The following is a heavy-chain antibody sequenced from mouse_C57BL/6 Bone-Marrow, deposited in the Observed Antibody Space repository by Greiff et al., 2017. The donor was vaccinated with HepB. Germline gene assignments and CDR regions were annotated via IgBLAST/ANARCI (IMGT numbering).Heavy chain of an antibody. D-gene: IGHD2-4*01. CDR3: ARVGDYDVPYYFDY. CDR1: GYSITSGYY. J-gene: IGHJ2*01. CDR2: ISYDGSN. Sequence: VQLQQSGPGLVKPSQSLSLTCSVTGYSITSGYYWNWIRQFPGNKLEWMGYISYDGSNNYNPSLKNRISITRDTSKNQFFLKLNSVTTEDTATYYCARVGDYDVPYYFDYWGQGTTLTVSS. V-gene: IGHV3-6*01.